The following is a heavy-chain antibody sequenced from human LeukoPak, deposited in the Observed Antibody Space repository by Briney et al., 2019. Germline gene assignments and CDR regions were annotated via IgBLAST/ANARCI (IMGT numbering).Heavy chain of an antibody. Sequence: ASVKVSCKASGYTFTSYGISWVRQAPGRGLEWMGWISAYNGNTNYAQKLQGRVTMTTDTSTSTAYMELRSLRSDDTAVYYCATSSMVRVVHYYYYGMDVWGQGTTVTVSS. CDR1: GYTFTSYG. J-gene: IGHJ6*02. V-gene: IGHV1-18*01. CDR2: ISAYNGNT. CDR3: ATSSMVRVVHYYYYGMDV. D-gene: IGHD3-10*01.